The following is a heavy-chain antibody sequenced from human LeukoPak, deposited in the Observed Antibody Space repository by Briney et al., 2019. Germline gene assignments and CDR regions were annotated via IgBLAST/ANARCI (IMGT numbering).Heavy chain of an antibody. V-gene: IGHV3-48*01. CDR1: KFIFSSYS. J-gene: IGHJ6*03. D-gene: IGHD4-11*01. CDR3: ARATTVTKDYYYYYMDV. CDR2: ISSSSSTI. Sequence: GGSLRLSCAASKFIFSSYSMNWVRQAPGKGLEWVSYISSSSSTIYYADSVKGRFTISRDNAKNSLFLQMSSLRAEDTAVYYCARATTVTKDYYYYYMDVWGKGTTINVSS.